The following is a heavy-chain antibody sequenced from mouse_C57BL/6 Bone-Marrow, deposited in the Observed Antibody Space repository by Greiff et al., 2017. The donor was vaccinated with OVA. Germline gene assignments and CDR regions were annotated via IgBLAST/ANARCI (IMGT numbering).Heavy chain of an antibody. V-gene: IGHV1-59*01. CDR1: GYTFTSYW. CDR2: IDPSDSYT. D-gene: IGHD1-1*01. Sequence: QVQLQQPGAELVRPGTSVKLSCKASGYTFTSYWLHWVKQRPGQGLEWIGVIDPSDSYTNYNQKFKGKATLTVDTSSSTAYMQLSSLTSEDSAVYYCARSVYYGTYAMDYWGQGTSVTVSS. J-gene: IGHJ4*01. CDR3: ARSVYYGTYAMDY.